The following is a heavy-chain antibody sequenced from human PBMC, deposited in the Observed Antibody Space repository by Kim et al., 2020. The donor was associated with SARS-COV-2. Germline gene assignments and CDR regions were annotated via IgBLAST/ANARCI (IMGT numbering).Heavy chain of an antibody. CDR3: ARMLVEDFWSGRGYYYGMDV. CDR2: IIPIFGTA. Sequence: SVKVSCKASGGTFSSYAISWVRQAPGQGLEWMGGIIPIFGTANYAQKFQGRVTITADESTSTAYMELSSLRSEDTAVYYCARMLVEDFWSGRGYYYGMDVWGQGTTVTVSS. J-gene: IGHJ6*02. V-gene: IGHV1-69*13. CDR1: GGTFSSYA. D-gene: IGHD3-3*01.